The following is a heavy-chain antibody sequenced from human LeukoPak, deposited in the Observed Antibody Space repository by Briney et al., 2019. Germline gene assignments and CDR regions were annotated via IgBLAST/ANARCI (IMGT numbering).Heavy chain of an antibody. CDR3: ARDDTASFKV. Sequence: GGSLRLSCAASGFTFSSYWMHWVRQAPGKGLVWVSRINGDGSSTSYADSVKGRFTISRDNAKNTLYLQMNSLRAEDTAVYYCARDDTASFKVWGKGTTVTVSS. V-gene: IGHV3-74*01. CDR2: INGDGSST. J-gene: IGHJ6*04. D-gene: IGHD5-18*01. CDR1: GFTFSSYW.